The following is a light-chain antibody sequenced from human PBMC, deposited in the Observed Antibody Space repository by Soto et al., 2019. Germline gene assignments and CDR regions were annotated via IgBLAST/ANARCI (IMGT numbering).Light chain of an antibody. CDR3: QQYSTFWT. CDR2: ETS. Sequence: DIQMSQSPSTLSASVGDTVTISCRASRSLTRWLAWYQQKPGKAPELLIYETSILQSGVTSRFSAGGSGTDCHLTIRGLQPDDSATYYVQQYSTFWTFGQGTRVELK. J-gene: IGKJ1*01. V-gene: IGKV1-5*03. CDR1: RSLTRW.